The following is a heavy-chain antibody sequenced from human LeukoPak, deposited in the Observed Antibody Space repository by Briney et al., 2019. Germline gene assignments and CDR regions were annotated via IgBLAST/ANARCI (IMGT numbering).Heavy chain of an antibody. CDR3: ARGVRITGSGWYNYYYYMDV. CDR1: GYTFTSYD. D-gene: IGHD6-19*01. V-gene: IGHV1-8*03. CDR2: MNPNSGNT. J-gene: IGHJ6*03. Sequence: ASVTVSCKASGYTFTSYDINWVRQAPGQGLEWMGWMNPNSGNTGYAQKFQGRVTITRNTSISTAYMELSSLRSEDTAVYYCARGVRITGSGWYNYYYYMDVWGKGTTVTVSS.